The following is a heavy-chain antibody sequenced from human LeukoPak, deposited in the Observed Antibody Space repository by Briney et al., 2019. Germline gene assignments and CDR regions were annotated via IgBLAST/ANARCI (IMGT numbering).Heavy chain of an antibody. D-gene: IGHD1-26*01. CDR2: IHYSGST. J-gene: IGHJ6*02. V-gene: IGHV4-59*01. CDR3: ARDRGVGARYYYYYYGMDV. Sequence: SETLSLTCSISDGSISSYYWNWIRQSPGKGLEWIGHIHYSGSTHYNPSLKSRVTISVDTSKNQFSLKLSSVTAADTAVYYCARDRGVGARYYYYYYGMDVWGQGTTVTVSS. CDR1: DGSISSYY.